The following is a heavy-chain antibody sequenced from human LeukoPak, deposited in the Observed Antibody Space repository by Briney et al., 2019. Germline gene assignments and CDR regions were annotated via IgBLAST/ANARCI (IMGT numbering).Heavy chain of an antibody. Sequence: PGGSLRLSCAASGFTFSSYAMSWVRQAPGKGLEWVSAISGSGGSTYYADSVKGRFTIYRDNSKNTLYLQMNSLRAEDTAVYYCAKSGYCSSTSCYPRHYYYYGMDVWGKGTTVTVSS. CDR2: ISGSGGST. CDR1: GFTFSSYA. D-gene: IGHD2-2*01. V-gene: IGHV3-23*01. CDR3: AKSGYCSSTSCYPRHYYYYGMDV. J-gene: IGHJ6*04.